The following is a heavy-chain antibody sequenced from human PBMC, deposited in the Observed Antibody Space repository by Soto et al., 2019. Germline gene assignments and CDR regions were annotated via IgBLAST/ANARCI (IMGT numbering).Heavy chain of an antibody. CDR1: GFTFSSYA. V-gene: IGHV3-23*01. Sequence: EVQLLESGGGLVQPGGSLRLSCAASGFTFSSYAMSWVRQAPGKGLELVSAISGSGGSTYYADSVKGRFTISRDNSKNTLYLHMNSMRAEDTAVYYCAKDPFPVVVTACFDYWGQGTLVTVSS. CDR3: AKDPFPVVVTACFDY. CDR2: ISGSGGST. D-gene: IGHD2-21*02. J-gene: IGHJ4*02.